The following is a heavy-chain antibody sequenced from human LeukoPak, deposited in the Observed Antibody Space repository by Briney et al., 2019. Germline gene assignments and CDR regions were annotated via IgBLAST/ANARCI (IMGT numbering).Heavy chain of an antibody. D-gene: IGHD3-3*01. CDR1: GFTFSSYG. Sequence: GGSLRLSCAASGFTFSSYGMHWFRQAPGKGLEWVAVISYDGSNKYYADSVKGRFTISRDNSKNTLYLQMNSLRAEDAAVYYCAKGLRFLEWLFVPDLYYFDYWGQGTLVTVSS. CDR3: AKGLRFLEWLFVPDLYYFDY. J-gene: IGHJ4*02. V-gene: IGHV3-30*18. CDR2: ISYDGSNK.